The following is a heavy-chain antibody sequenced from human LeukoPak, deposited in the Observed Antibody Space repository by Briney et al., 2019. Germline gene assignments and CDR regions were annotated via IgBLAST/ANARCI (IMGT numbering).Heavy chain of an antibody. CDR2: IKQDGSEK. D-gene: IGHD1-7*01. Sequence: GGSLRLSCAASGFTFSSYAMSWVRQAPGKGLEWVANIKQDGSEKYYVDSVKGRFTISRDNAKNSLYLQMNSLRAEDTAVYYCARGAGITGTTFDYWGQGTLVTVSS. CDR3: ARGAGITGTTFDY. CDR1: GFTFSSYA. V-gene: IGHV3-7*01. J-gene: IGHJ4*02.